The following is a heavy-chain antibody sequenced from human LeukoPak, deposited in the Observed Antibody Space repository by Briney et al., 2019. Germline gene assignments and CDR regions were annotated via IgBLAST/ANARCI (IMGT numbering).Heavy chain of an antibody. CDR1: GYTFTRYG. CDR3: ARDWEPYYYDSRGQGASDY. V-gene: IGHV1-18*01. Sequence: ASVKVSCKASGYTFTRYGISWVRQAPGQGLEWMGWISAYNGNTNYAQKLQGRVTMTTDTSTSKAYMELRSLRSDDTAVYYCARDWEPYYYDSRGQGASDYWGQGTLVTVSS. J-gene: IGHJ4*02. CDR2: ISAYNGNT. D-gene: IGHD3-22*01.